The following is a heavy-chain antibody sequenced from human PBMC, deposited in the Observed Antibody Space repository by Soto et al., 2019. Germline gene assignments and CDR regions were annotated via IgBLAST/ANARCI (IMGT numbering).Heavy chain of an antibody. CDR3: ARYGSSGWLFDY. CDR1: GGSFRGYY. D-gene: IGHD6-19*01. Sequence: SETLSLTSAVYGGSFRGYYWSWIRQPPGKGLEWIGEINHSGRTNYNPSLKSRVTISVDTSKNQFSLKLSSVTAADDTAVYYCARYGSSGWLFDYWGLGTLVTVSS. CDR2: INHSGRT. J-gene: IGHJ4*02. V-gene: IGHV4-34*01.